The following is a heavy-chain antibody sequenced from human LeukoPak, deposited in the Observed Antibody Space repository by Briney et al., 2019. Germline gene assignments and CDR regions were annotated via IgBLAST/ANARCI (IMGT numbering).Heavy chain of an antibody. D-gene: IGHD6-13*01. CDR3: AKDVSQGRLLSAAAATTAFDY. CDR1: GFTFSTYA. Sequence: GGSLRLSCAASGFTFSTYAMNWVRQAPGKGLEWVSAISGSAGSTYYADSVKGRFTISRDNSKNTLYLQMNSLRAEDTAVYYCAKDVSQGRLLSAAAATTAFDYWGQGTLVTVSS. CDR2: ISGSAGST. J-gene: IGHJ4*02. V-gene: IGHV3-23*01.